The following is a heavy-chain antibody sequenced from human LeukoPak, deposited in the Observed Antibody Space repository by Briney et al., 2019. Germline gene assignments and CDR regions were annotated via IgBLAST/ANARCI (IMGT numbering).Heavy chain of an antibody. J-gene: IGHJ3*02. V-gene: IGHV4-31*03. D-gene: IGHD1-26*01. CDR1: GGSISSGGYY. CDR2: IYYSGST. Sequence: SQALSLTCTVSGGSISSGGYYWSWIRQHPGKGLEWIGYIYYSGSTYYNPSLKSRVTISVDTSKNHFSLKLRSVTAADTALYYCAREDRLWNSGSYSYAFDIWGQGTMVTVSS. CDR3: AREDRLWNSGSYSYAFDI.